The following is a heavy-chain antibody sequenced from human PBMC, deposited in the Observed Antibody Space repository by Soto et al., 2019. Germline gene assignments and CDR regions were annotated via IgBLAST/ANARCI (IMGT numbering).Heavy chain of an antibody. D-gene: IGHD1-20*01. CDR1: GFTFYSYA. J-gene: IGHJ3*02. CDR3: LKHRMDYNSEWYPFDN. V-gene: IGHV3-23*01. CDR2: IGSVGGDT. Sequence: EVQLLESGGGLVQPGGSLRLSCAASGFTFYSYAMSWVRQSPGKGLEWVSTIGSVGGDTYYADSVKGRFTIARDDSTKTLLLQFSSLRAEDAAVYYCLKHRMDYNSEWYPFDNWGQGTMVTVSS.